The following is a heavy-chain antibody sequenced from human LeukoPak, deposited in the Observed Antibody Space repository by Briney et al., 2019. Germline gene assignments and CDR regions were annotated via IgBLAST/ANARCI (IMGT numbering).Heavy chain of an antibody. CDR2: IYYSGST. Sequence: SETLSLTCTVSGGSISSSSYYWGWIRQPPGKGLEWIGSIYYSGSTYYNPSLKSRVTIPVDTSKNQFSLKLSSVTAADTAVYYCARGQGGYSYGPPYYYYYMDVWGKGTTVTVSS. V-gene: IGHV4-39*07. J-gene: IGHJ6*03. CDR1: GGSISSSSYY. CDR3: ARGQGGYSYGPPYYYYYMDV. D-gene: IGHD5-18*01.